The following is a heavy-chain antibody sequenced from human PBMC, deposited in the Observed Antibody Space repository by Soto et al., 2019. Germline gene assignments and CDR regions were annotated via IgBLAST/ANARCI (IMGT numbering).Heavy chain of an antibody. CDR1: GYTFTSYD. V-gene: IGHV1-8*01. CDR3: ARGGLGCSSTCCYYYFDY. CDR2: MNPNSGNT. D-gene: IGHD2-2*01. Sequence: QVQLVQSGAEVKKPGASVKVSCKASGYTFTSYDINWVRQATGQGLEWMGWMNPNSGNTGYAQKFQGRVTMTRNTAISTAYMELSRLRSEDTAGYYCARGGLGCSSTCCYYYFDYWGQRTLVTVCS. J-gene: IGHJ4*02.